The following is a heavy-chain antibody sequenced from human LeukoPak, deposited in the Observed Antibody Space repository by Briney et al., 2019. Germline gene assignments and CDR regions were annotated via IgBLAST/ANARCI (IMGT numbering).Heavy chain of an antibody. J-gene: IGHJ5*02. Sequence: GGSLRLSCAASGFTFSSYTMNWVRQAPGKGLEWVSSISGSNNRIYYADSVKGRFTISRDNARKSLYLQMDSLRADDTAVYYCARDYVNYLFFSWFDPWGQGTLVTVSS. V-gene: IGHV3-21*01. D-gene: IGHD3-10*01. CDR1: GFTFSSYT. CDR2: ISGSNNRI. CDR3: ARDYVNYLFFSWFDP.